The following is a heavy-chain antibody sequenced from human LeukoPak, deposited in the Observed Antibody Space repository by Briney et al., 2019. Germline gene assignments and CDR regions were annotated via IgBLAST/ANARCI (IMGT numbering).Heavy chain of an antibody. J-gene: IGHJ4*02. CDR3: AKDVAGGSYYPLDY. D-gene: IGHD1-26*01. V-gene: IGHV3-30*04. CDR2: ISYDGSNK. Sequence: GGSLRLSCAASGFTFSSYAMHWVRQAPGKGLEWVAVISYDGSNKYYADSVKGRFTISRDNSKNTLYLQMNSLRAEDTAVYYCAKDVAGGSYYPLDYWGQGTLVTVSS. CDR1: GFTFSSYA.